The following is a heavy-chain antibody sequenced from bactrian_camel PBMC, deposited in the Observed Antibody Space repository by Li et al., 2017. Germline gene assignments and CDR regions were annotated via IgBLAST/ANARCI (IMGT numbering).Heavy chain of an antibody. J-gene: IGHJ6*01. D-gene: IGHD3*01. Sequence: QLVESGGGLVQPGGSLRLSCAASGFTFSGYDMSWVRQAPGKGLEWVSGIDSGGGSTYYADSVEGRFTISQDNGLKNIHLDMDRLKPDDTAMYHCAADRSTMTATQALNDMTDPQFFGYWGRGTQVTVS. CDR1: GFTFSGYD. CDR3: AADRSTMTATQALNDMTDPQFFGY. V-gene: IGHV3S40*01. CDR2: IDSGGGST.